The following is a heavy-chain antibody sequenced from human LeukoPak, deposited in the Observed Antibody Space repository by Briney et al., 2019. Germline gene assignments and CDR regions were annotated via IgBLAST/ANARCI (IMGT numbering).Heavy chain of an antibody. Sequence: GGSLRLSCAASGFTFNNYAMTWVRQAPGKGLEWVSAISGSGGSTHYADSVKGRFTISRDSSKNTLYLQMNSLGAEDTAVYHCAKDRSAYCSGTSCYSSFDYWDQGALVTVS. CDR3: AKDRSAYCSGTSCYSSFDY. CDR1: GFTFNNYA. J-gene: IGHJ4*02. V-gene: IGHV3-23*01. D-gene: IGHD2-2*02. CDR2: ISGSGGST.